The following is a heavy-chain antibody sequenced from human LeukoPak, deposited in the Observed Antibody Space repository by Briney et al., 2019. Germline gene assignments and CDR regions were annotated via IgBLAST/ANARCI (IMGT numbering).Heavy chain of an antibody. CDR1: GGSVSSSSSYY. J-gene: IGHJ4*02. CDR2: INYSGST. Sequence: PSETLSLTCTVSGGSVSSSSSYYWGWIRQPPGKGLEWIGSINYSGSTFYNPSLKSRVAMSVDTSKNHFSLSLSAVSAADTAVYYCARHPGMYYRGQGTLVTVSS. CDR3: ARHPGMYY. V-gene: IGHV4-39*01.